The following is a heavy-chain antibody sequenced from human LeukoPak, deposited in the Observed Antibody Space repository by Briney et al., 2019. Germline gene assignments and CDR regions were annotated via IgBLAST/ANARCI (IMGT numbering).Heavy chain of an antibody. V-gene: IGHV1-18*01. CDR1: GYTFTSYG. J-gene: IGHJ4*02. D-gene: IGHD1-1*01. CDR2: ISAYNGNT. Sequence: GASVKVSCKASGYTFTSYGISWVRQAPGQGLEWMGWISAYNGNTNYAQKLQGRVTMTTDTSTSTAYMELRSLRSDDTAVYYCARRYNWNDEVGNYFDYWGQGTLVTVSS. CDR3: ARRYNWNDEVGNYFDY.